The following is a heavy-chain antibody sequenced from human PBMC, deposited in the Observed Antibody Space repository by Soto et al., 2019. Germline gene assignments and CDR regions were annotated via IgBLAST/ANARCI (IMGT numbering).Heavy chain of an antibody. CDR3: ARTVYDAGRIPNDAFDI. CDR2: ISSSSSYI. D-gene: IGHD3-16*01. Sequence: PGGSLRLSCAASGFTFSSYSMNWVRQATGKGLEWVSSISSSSSYIYYADSVKGRFTISRDNAKNSLYLQMNSLRAEDTAVYYCARTVYDAGRIPNDAFDIWGQGTMVTVSS. V-gene: IGHV3-21*01. CDR1: GFTFSSYS. J-gene: IGHJ3*02.